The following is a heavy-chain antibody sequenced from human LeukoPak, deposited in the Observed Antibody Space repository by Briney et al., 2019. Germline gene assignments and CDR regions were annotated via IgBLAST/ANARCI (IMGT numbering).Heavy chain of an antibody. CDR3: ARRRDSGSLQHFDY. J-gene: IGHJ4*02. CDR1: GFTFSNYW. Sequence: PGGSLRLSCAASGFTFSNYWMHWVRQAPGKGLVWVSRIYNDGSSTTYADSVKGRFTISRDNAKNSLYLQMNSLRAEDTAVYYCARRRDSGSLQHFDYWGQGTLVTVSS. D-gene: IGHD1-26*01. CDR2: IYNDGSST. V-gene: IGHV3-74*01.